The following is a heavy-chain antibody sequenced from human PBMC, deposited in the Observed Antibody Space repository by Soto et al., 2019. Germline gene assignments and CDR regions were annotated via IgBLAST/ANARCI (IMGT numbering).Heavy chain of an antibody. V-gene: IGHV3-30-3*01. CDR3: ATGANFYYDTSRD. CDR2: MSPNGNNQ. Sequence: PGGSLRLSCAAPGFTFSIYALHWVRQAPGKGLEWVAVMSPNGNNQYYADSVKGRFTISRDTSKSTLYLQMTSLRPDDTAVYYCATGANFYYDTSRDWGQGTLVTVSS. CDR1: GFTFSIYA. D-gene: IGHD3-22*01. J-gene: IGHJ4*02.